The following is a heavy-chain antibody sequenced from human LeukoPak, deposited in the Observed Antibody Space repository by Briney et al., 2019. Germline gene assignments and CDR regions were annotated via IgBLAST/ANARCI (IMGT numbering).Heavy chain of an antibody. D-gene: IGHD2-8*01. V-gene: IGHV4-59*08. Sequence: SETLSLTCAVYGGSFSGYYWSWISQPPGKGLEWIGYIYYSGSTNYNPSLKSRVNIAVDMSKNQFSLKLSSVTAADTAVYYCARQLYAEAFDIWGQGTMVTVSS. J-gene: IGHJ3*02. CDR2: IYYSGST. CDR3: ARQLYAEAFDI. CDR1: GGSFSGYY.